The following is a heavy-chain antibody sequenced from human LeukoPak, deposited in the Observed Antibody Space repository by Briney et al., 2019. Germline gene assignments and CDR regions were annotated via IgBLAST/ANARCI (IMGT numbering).Heavy chain of an antibody. D-gene: IGHD5-24*01. CDR3: AKDGRDGHNAA. CDR2: ISGSGGST. CDR1: GFTFSSYG. V-gene: IGHV3-23*01. Sequence: GGSLRLSCAASGFTFSSYGMSWVRQAPGKGLEWVSAISGSGGSTYYADSVKGRFTISRDNSKNTLYLQMNSLRAEDTAVYYCAKDGRDGHNAAWGQGTLVTVSS. J-gene: IGHJ5*02.